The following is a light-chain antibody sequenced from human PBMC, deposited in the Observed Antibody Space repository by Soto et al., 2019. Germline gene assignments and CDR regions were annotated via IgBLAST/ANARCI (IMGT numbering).Light chain of an antibody. CDR3: QQFVNSPYT. V-gene: IGKV3-20*01. Sequence: EIVLTQSPGTLSLSPGERATLFCRASQSAANHYIAWYQQTPGQAPSLLIYGTSKRATGIPDRFNGSGSGTDFTLHTTSVAPEDVAVYYCQQFVNSPYTFGRGNKLEI. CDR1: QSAANHY. CDR2: GTS. J-gene: IGKJ2*01.